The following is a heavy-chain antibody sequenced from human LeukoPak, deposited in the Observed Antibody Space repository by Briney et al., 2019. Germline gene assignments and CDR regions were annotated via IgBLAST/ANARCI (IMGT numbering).Heavy chain of an antibody. D-gene: IGHD3-22*01. CDR3: ARATITMMVGIPADAFDI. Sequence: SETLSLTCAVYGGSFSGYYWSWIRQPPGKGLEWIGEINHSGSTYYNPSLKSRVTISVDTSKKQFSLKLSSVTAADTAVYYCARATITMMVGIPADAFDIWGQGTMVTVSS. V-gene: IGHV4-34*01. J-gene: IGHJ3*02. CDR1: GGSFSGYY. CDR2: INHSGST.